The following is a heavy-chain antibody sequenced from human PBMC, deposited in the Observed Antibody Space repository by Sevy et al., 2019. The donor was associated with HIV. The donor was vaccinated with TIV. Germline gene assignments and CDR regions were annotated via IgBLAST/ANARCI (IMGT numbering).Heavy chain of an antibody. J-gene: IGHJ4*02. V-gene: IGHV3-23*01. Sequence: GGSLRLSCAASGFTFSNYEMYWVRQAPGKGLEWVATIGSRGADTRYADSVRGRFAISRDDSENTVFLQMSSLRADDTAIYYCAKPPGPVTMAGDYWGQGTVVTVSS. CDR2: IGSRGADT. D-gene: IGHD6-19*01. CDR3: AKPPGPVTMAGDY. CDR1: GFTFSNYE.